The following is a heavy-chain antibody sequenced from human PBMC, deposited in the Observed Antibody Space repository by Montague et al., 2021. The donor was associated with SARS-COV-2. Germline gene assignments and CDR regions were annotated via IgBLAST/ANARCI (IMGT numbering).Heavy chain of an antibody. CDR3: ARETMTADAFDI. Sequence: SQTLSLTCTVSGASVGSSDWGWIRQSPGKGLEWIGYFFSVGSTDYNPSLKSRATISIDTSKNQFSLQVRSVTAADTAVYYCARETMTADAFDIWGQGTMVTVSS. CDR1: GASVGSSD. J-gene: IGHJ3*02. D-gene: IGHD1-14*01. V-gene: IGHV4-59*02. CDR2: FFSVGST.